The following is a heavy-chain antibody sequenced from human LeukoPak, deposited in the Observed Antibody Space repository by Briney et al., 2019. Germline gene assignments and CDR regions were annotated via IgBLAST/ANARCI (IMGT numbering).Heavy chain of an antibody. Sequence: PSETLSLTCTGSGVSISDYFWRWLRQPPGKGLEWVGYVFYNGSTNYNPSLKSRVTMSLDTSKNQFSLRLSSVTVADTAVYYCARDQLGDAFDIWGQGTMVTVSS. CDR2: VFYNGST. D-gene: IGHD3-16*01. V-gene: IGHV4-59*01. CDR3: ARDQLGDAFDI. J-gene: IGHJ3*02. CDR1: GVSISDYF.